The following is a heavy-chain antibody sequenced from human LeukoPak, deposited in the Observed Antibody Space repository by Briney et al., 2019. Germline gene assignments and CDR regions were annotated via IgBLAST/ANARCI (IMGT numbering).Heavy chain of an antibody. Sequence: SETLSHTCAVSGGSVSSGSYSWSWIRQPPGKGLEWIGYIYHSGSTTYNPSLKSRLTISLDRSKNQFSLKLSSVTAADTAVYYCAGDYGASYRFDYWGQGTLVTVSS. D-gene: IGHD3-16*01. CDR2: IYHSGST. CDR1: GGSVSSGSYS. J-gene: IGHJ4*02. CDR3: AGDYGASYRFDY. V-gene: IGHV4-30-2*01.